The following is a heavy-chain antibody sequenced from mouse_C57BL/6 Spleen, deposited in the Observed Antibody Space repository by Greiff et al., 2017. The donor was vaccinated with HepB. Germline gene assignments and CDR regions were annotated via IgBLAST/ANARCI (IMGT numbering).Heavy chain of an antibody. D-gene: IGHD3-2*02. CDR2: INPSTGGT. CDR1: GYSFTGYY. Sequence: EVQLQQSGPELVKPGASVKISCKASGYSFTGYYMNWVKQSPEKSLEWIGEINPSTGGTTYNQKFKAKATLTVDKSSSTAYMQLKSLTSEDSAVYYCAAAQATGGFDYWGQGTTLTVSS. CDR3: AAAQATGGFDY. V-gene: IGHV1-42*01. J-gene: IGHJ2*01.